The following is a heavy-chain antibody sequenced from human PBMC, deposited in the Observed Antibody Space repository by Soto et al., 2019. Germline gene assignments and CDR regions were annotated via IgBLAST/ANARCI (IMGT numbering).Heavy chain of an antibody. CDR2: INSDGSSA. CDR3: ARGGRGSYYLDY. Sequence: EVQLVESGGDLVQPGGSLSLSCAASGFTFSSYWMHWVRQAPGEGLEWVSRINSDGSSANYADSVKGRFTISRDNAQNTLYMQRTSLRAEDTAGYHCARGGRGSYYLDYWGQGTLITVSS. V-gene: IGHV3-74*01. J-gene: IGHJ4*02. CDR1: GFTFSSYW. D-gene: IGHD3-10*01.